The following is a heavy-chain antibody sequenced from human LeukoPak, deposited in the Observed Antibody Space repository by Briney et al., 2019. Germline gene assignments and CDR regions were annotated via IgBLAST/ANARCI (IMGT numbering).Heavy chain of an antibody. V-gene: IGHV3-9*03. Sequence: GRSLRLSCAASGFTFDDYAMHWVRQAPGKGLEWVSGISWNSGSIGYADSVKGRFTISRDNAKNSLYLQMNSLRAEDMALYYCAKDRGWELHSDAFDIWGQGTMVTVSS. D-gene: IGHD1-26*01. CDR1: GFTFDDYA. CDR2: ISWNSGSI. J-gene: IGHJ3*02. CDR3: AKDRGWELHSDAFDI.